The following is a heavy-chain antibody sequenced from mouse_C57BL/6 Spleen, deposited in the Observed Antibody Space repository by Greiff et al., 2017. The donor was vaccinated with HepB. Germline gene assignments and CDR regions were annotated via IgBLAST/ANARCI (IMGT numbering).Heavy chain of an antibody. J-gene: IGHJ2*01. CDR1: GYTFTSYW. CDR2: IYPGSGST. Sequence: QVQLQQPGAELVKPGASVKMSCKASGYTFTSYWITWVKQRPGQGLEWIGDIYPGSGSTNYNEKFKSKATLTVDTSSSTAYMQLSSLTSEDSAVYYCARGGGYDAGFDYWGQGTTLTVSS. V-gene: IGHV1-55*01. D-gene: IGHD2-2*01. CDR3: ARGGGYDAGFDY.